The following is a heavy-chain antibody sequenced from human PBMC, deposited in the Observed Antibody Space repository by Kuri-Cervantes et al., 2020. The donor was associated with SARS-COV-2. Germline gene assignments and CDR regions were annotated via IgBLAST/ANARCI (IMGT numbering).Heavy chain of an antibody. CDR2: IIPILGIA. D-gene: IGHD2-2*01. Sequence: SVKVSCKASGGTFSSYAISWVRQAPGQGLEWMGRIIPILGIANYAQKFQGRVTITADKSTSTAYMELSSLRSEDTAVYYCAREADCSSTSCHPTSGSWFDPWGQGTLVTVSS. V-gene: IGHV1-69*04. CDR3: AREADCSSTSCHPTSGSWFDP. J-gene: IGHJ5*02. CDR1: GGTFSSYA.